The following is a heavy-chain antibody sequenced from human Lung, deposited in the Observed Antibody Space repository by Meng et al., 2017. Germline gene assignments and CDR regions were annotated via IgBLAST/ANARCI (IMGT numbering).Heavy chain of an antibody. D-gene: IGHD6-19*01. CDR1: GDSVSSNSAA. J-gene: IGHJ4*02. CDR2: TYYRSKWYN. CDR3: ARSQQWLDS. V-gene: IGHV6-1*01. Sequence: VHLQQSGHGLGKPSQTLSITCPISGDSVSSNSAAWNWIRQSPPRGLEWLGRTYYRSKWYNGYAVSVRSRITINPDTSKNQFSLQLNSVTPEDTAVYYCARSQQWLDSWGQGTLVTVSS.